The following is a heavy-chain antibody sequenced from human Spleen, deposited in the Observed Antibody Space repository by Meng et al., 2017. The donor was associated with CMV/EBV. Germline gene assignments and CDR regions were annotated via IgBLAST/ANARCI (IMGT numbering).Heavy chain of an antibody. D-gene: IGHD3-3*01. CDR2: IKQDESEK. CDR1: GINLSSYW. V-gene: IGHV3-7*01. J-gene: IGHJ4*02. CDR3: ARGGYSSSLFWID. Sequence: GESLKISCAVSGINLSSYWMTWVCQAPGKGLEWVANIKQDESEKYYVDSVKGRFTISKDNAKNSLFLQMNSLRVEDTAVYYCARGGYSSSLFWIDWGQGALVTVSS.